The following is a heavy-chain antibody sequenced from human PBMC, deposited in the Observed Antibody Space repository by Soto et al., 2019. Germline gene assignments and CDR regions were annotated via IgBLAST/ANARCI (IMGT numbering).Heavy chain of an antibody. J-gene: IGHJ4*02. CDR2: ISSSSSTI. V-gene: IGHV3-48*01. CDR3: ARDSPPLDY. CDR1: GFTFSSYS. Sequence: EVPLVESGGGLVQPGGSLRLSCAASGFTFSSYSMNWVRQAPGKGLEWVSYISSSSSTIYYADSVKGRFTISRDNAKNSLYLQMNSLRAEDTAVYYCARDSPPLDYWGQGTLVTVSS.